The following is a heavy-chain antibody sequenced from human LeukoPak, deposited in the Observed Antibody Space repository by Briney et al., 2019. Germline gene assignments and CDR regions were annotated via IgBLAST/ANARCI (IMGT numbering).Heavy chain of an antibody. CDR1: GFGFSNFW. CDR3: VRDWAPASMQAAPFDC. J-gene: IGHJ4*02. CDR2: IKEDGSLK. Sequence: PGGSLRLSCAASGFGFSNFWMSWVRQAPGKGPEWVANIKEDGSLKNYVDSVEGRFTVSRDNAKNTLYLQMNSLRLEVTAVYYCVRDWAPASMQAAPFDCWGQGTLVTVSS. V-gene: IGHV3-7*01. D-gene: IGHD2/OR15-2a*01.